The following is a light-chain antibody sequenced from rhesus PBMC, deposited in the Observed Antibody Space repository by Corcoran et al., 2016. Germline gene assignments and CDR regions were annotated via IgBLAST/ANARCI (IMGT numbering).Light chain of an antibody. CDR3: LQSSKWPYT. Sequence: EIVMTQSPATLPLSPGERATLSCRASQSVSSYLTWYLQKPGQSPRLRIYGASTRATGIPPRFSGSWSGTEFTLTISSLEPEDVGVYFCLQSSKWPYTYGQGTKVEMK. J-gene: IGKJ2*01. V-gene: IGKV3-24*04. CDR2: GAS. CDR1: QSVSSY.